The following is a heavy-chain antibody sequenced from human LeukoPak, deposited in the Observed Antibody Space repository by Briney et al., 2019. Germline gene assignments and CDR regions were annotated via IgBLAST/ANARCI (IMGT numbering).Heavy chain of an antibody. CDR3: ARPNYDFWSGFIDY. D-gene: IGHD3-3*01. J-gene: IGHJ4*02. CDR1: GFTFSSYA. CDR2: IYYDGSNQ. Sequence: GGSLRLSCAASGFTFSSYAMHWVRQAPGKGLEWVAVIYYDGSNQYYGDSVKGRFTISRDNSKNTVSLQMNSLRAEDTAVYYCARPNYDFWSGFIDYWGQGTLVSVSS. V-gene: IGHV3-33*08.